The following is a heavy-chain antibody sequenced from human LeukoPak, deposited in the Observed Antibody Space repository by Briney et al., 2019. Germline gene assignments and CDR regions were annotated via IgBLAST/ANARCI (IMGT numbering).Heavy chain of an antibody. CDR3: ARGLDYVWGSYRRPPHYFDY. D-gene: IGHD3-16*02. CDR1: GGTFSSYA. CDR2: IIPIFGTA. Sequence: SVKVSCKASGGTFSSYAISWVRQAPGQGLEWMGGIIPIFGTANYAQKFQGRVTITADESTSTAYMELRSLRSDDTAVYYCARGLDYVWGSYRRPPHYFDYWGQGTLVTVSS. V-gene: IGHV1-69*01. J-gene: IGHJ4*02.